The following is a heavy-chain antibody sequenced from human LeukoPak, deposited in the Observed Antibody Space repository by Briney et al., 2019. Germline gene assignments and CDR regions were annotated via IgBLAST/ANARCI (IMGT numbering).Heavy chain of an antibody. CDR1: GGSISSGDYY. V-gene: IGHV4-30-4*01. J-gene: IGHJ4*02. D-gene: IGHD2-15*01. Sequence: SETLSLTCTVSGGSISSGDYYWGWIRQPPGKGLEWIGYIYYSGSTYYNPSLKSRVTISVDTSKNQFSLTLSSVTAADTAVYYCARGNCSGGSCYYFSPHFDYWGQGTLVTVSS. CDR3: ARGNCSGGSCYYFSPHFDY. CDR2: IYYSGST.